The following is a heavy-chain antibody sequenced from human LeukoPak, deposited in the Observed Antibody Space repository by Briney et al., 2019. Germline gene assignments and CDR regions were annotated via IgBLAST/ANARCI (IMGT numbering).Heavy chain of an antibody. J-gene: IGHJ4*02. Sequence: ASVKVSCKASGYTFTSYGISWVRPAPGQGLERMGWSSDYNGNTNYAQKLQGRVTMTTDTSTSTAYIELRSLRSDDTGVYYCARGYQLLWSDYWGQGTLVTVSS. CDR1: GYTFTSYG. CDR2: SSDYNGNT. D-gene: IGHD2-2*01. V-gene: IGHV1-18*01. CDR3: ARGYQLLWSDY.